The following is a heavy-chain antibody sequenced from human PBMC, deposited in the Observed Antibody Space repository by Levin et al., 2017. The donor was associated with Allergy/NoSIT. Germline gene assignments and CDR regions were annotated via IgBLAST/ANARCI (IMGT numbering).Heavy chain of an antibody. CDR2: ISWDGSTT. CDR1: GFTFDYHT. J-gene: IGHJ4*02. CDR3: AREEYYNSNLVFDY. D-gene: IGHD3-22*01. Sequence: PGGSLRLSCVASGFTFDYHTMHWVRQAPGKGLEWVSLISWDGSTTYYADSVKGRFTISRDNSKNSLYLQMNSLRTEDTALYYCAREEYYNSNLVFDYWGQGTLVTVSS. V-gene: IGHV3-43*01.